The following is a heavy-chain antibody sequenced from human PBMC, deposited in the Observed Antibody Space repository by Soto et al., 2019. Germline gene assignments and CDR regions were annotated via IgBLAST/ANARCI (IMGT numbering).Heavy chain of an antibody. Sequence: TLSLTCTVSGGSISSSSYYWGWIRQPPGKGLEWIGSIYYSGSTYYNPSLKSRVTISVDTSKNQFSLKLSSVTAADTAVYYCARNGYSSSWYPRREAASWFDPWGQGTLVTVSS. CDR2: IYYSGST. D-gene: IGHD6-13*01. CDR1: GGSISSSSYY. CDR3: ARNGYSSSWYPRREAASWFDP. J-gene: IGHJ5*02. V-gene: IGHV4-39*01.